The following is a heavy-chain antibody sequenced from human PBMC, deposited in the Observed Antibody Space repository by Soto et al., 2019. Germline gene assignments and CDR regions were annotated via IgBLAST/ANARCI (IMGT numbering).Heavy chain of an antibody. Sequence: GGSLRLSCSASGFTFSSYAMNWVLHAPLKGLEWLSYISCSGGSTHYADSVKGRFTISRDNSKNTLYLQMNSLRAEDTAVYYCAQDSYSSGTSDGMDVWGKGTTVTVSS. CDR3: AQDSYSSGTSDGMDV. V-gene: IGHV3-23*01. CDR1: GFTFSSYA. D-gene: IGHD5-18*01. J-gene: IGHJ6*04. CDR2: ISCSGGST.